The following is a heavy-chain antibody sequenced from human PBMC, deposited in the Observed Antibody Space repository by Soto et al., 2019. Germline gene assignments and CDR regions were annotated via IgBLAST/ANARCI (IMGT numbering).Heavy chain of an antibody. CDR1: GGTFSSYA. V-gene: IGHV1-69*12. CDR2: IIPIFGTA. J-gene: IGHJ4*02. CDR3: ARDKAEYSYGYRGAKGFDY. D-gene: IGHD5-18*01. Sequence: QVQLVQSGAEVKKPGSSVKVSCKASGGTFSSYAISWVRQAPGQGLEWMGGIIPIFGTANYAQKFQGRVTITADESTSTAYMELSSLRSEDTAGYYCARDKAEYSYGYRGAKGFDYWGQGTLVTVSS.